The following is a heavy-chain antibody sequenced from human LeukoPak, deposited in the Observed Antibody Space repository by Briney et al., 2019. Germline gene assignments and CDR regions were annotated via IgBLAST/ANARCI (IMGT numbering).Heavy chain of an antibody. J-gene: IGHJ3*02. V-gene: IGHV3-21*04. Sequence: GGSLRLSCAASGFTFSSYSMNWVRQAPGKGLEWVSSISSSSSYIYYADSVKGRFTISRDNAKNSLYLQMNSLRAEDTAVYYCARDLIPIVVVTDAFDIWGQGTMVTVSS. CDR2: ISSSSSYI. CDR1: GFTFSSYS. D-gene: IGHD3-22*01. CDR3: ARDLIPIVVVTDAFDI.